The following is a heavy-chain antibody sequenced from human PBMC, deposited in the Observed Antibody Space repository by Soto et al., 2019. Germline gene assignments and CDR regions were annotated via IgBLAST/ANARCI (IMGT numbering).Heavy chain of an antibody. CDR3: ARGAPPDY. D-gene: IGHD3-10*01. V-gene: IGHV1-3*01. CDR1: GYTFTNYA. J-gene: IGHJ4*02. CDR2: INPGNGNT. Sequence: QVQLVQSGAEVKKPGASVKVSCKASGYTFTNYAMHWVRQAPGQRLEWMGWINPGNGNTKYSQNFQGRVIITRDTSASTAYMELSGLRSEDTAVYYCARGAPPDYWGLGTLVTVSS.